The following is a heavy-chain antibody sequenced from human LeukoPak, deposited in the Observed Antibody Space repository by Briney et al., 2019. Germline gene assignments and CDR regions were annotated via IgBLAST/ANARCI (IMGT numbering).Heavy chain of an antibody. Sequence: GGSLRLSCIASGFTFSTYSMNWVRQAPGKGLEWVSYITSSGSPIYYADSVKGRFTISRDNTKNSLFLQMNSLRGEDTAVYYCATFYGHWGQGTLVTVSS. CDR1: GFTFSTYS. J-gene: IGHJ4*02. CDR2: ITSSGSPI. CDR3: ATFYGH. V-gene: IGHV3-48*01. D-gene: IGHD3-16*01.